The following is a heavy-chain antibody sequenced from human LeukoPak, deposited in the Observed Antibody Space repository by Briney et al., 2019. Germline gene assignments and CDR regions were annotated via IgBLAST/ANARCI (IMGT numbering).Heavy chain of an antibody. CDR1: GFTFSIYW. CDR2: IKPDGSEE. V-gene: IGHV3-7*03. Sequence: GGSLRLSCAASGFTFSIYWMSWVRQAPGKGLEWVANIKPDGSEEYYVDSVKGRFTISRDNVKNTLYLQMNSLRAEDTALYYCAKAAYGDYVNWFDPWGQGTLVTVSS. J-gene: IGHJ5*02. D-gene: IGHD4-17*01. CDR3: AKAAYGDYVNWFDP.